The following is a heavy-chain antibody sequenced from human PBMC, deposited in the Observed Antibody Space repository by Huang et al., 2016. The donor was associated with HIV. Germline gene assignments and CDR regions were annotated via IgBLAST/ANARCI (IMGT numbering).Heavy chain of an antibody. J-gene: IGHJ3*02. CDR1: GFKFSNYW. Sequence: EEHLVESGGGLVQPGGSLRLSCEASGFKFSNYWMQWVRQAPGKGLVWVARIKIDGRTTDYAETVKDRFNISRDNAKNTMYLEMSSLTAEDTARNYYARAGGFEIWGQGTVVTVSS. V-gene: IGHV3-74*01. CDR3: ARAGGFEI. D-gene: IGHD2-15*01. CDR2: IKIDGRTT.